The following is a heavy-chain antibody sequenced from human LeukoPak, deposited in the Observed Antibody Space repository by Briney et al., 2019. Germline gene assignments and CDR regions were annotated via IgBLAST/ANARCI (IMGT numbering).Heavy chain of an antibody. CDR1: GGSLSGYY. CDR3: ASRATVLFDY. J-gene: IGHJ4*02. Sequence: SETLSLTCAVYGGSLSGYYWSWIRQPPGKGLEWIGEINHSGSTNYNPSLKSRVTISVDTSKNQFSLKLSSVTAADTAVYYCASRATVLFDYWGQGTLVTVSS. D-gene: IGHD4-17*01. CDR2: INHSGST. V-gene: IGHV4-34*01.